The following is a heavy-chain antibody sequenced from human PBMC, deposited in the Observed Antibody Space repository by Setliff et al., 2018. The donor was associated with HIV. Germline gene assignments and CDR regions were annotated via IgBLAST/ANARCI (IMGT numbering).Heavy chain of an antibody. J-gene: IGHJ6*02. CDR3: ARIPRRGRYCSGGSCYSRYGMDV. V-gene: IGHV4-30-4*08. Sequence: SETLSLTCTVSGGSISSGDYYWSWIRQPPGKGLEWIGYIYYSGSTYYNPSLKSRVTISVDTPKNQFSLKLSSVTAADTAVYYCARIPRRGRYCSGGSCYSRYGMDVWGQGTTVTVSS. D-gene: IGHD2-15*01. CDR2: IYYSGST. CDR1: GGSISSGDYY.